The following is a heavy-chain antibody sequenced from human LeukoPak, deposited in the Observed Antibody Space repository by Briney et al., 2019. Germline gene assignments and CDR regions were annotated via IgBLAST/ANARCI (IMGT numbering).Heavy chain of an antibody. V-gene: IGHV3-23*01. CDR3: AKETVVVVAATPDAFDI. CDR2: ISGSGATT. J-gene: IGHJ3*02. Sequence: GGSLRFSCVASGFTFSTYAMSWVRQAPGKGLEWVSVISGSGATTYYADSVKGRFTISRDNSQNTLYLQMNSLRAEDTAVYYCAKETVVVVAATPDAFDIWGQGTMVTVSS. D-gene: IGHD2-15*01. CDR1: GFTFSTYA.